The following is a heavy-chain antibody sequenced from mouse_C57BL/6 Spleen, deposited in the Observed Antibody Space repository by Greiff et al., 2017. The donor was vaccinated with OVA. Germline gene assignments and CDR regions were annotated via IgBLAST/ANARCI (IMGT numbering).Heavy chain of an antibody. CDR1: GYAFSSSW. J-gene: IGHJ4*01. CDR2: IYPGDGDT. D-gene: IGHD1-1*01. V-gene: IGHV1-82*01. CDR3: ARTLITTVVATRGAMDY. Sequence: VMLVESGPELVKPGASVKISCKASGYAFSSSWMNWVKQRPGKGLEWIGRIYPGDGDTNYNGKFKGKATLTADKSSSTAYMQLSSLTSEDSAVYFCARTLITTVVATRGAMDYWGQGTSVTVSS.